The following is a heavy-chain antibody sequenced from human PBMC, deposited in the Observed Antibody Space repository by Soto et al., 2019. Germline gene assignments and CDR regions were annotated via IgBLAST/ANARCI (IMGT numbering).Heavy chain of an antibody. D-gene: IGHD2-15*01. V-gene: IGHV4-28*01. Sequence: QVQLQESGPGLVKPSDTLSLTCAVSGYSISSSNWWGWIRQPPGKGLEWIGYIYYSGSTYYNPSPKRRVPMSVDTSKIHSSLKLSSVTAVHTAVYYCARISRYCSCVSCGWFDPWGQGTLVTVSS. CDR1: GYSISSSNW. CDR2: IYYSGST. J-gene: IGHJ5*02. CDR3: ARISRYCSCVSCGWFDP.